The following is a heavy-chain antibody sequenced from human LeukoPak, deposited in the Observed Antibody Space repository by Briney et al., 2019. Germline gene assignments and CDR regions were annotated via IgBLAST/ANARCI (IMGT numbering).Heavy chain of an antibody. CDR2: INPNSGGT. Sequence: ASVNVSCKASGNSFTAHYMHWIRQAPGQGLEWMGWINPNSGGTNYAQKFQGRVTMTRDTSISTAYMELSRLRSDDTAVYYCASTYSSGPFDYWGQGTLVTVSS. CDR1: GNSFTAHY. CDR3: ASTYSSGPFDY. D-gene: IGHD6-19*01. J-gene: IGHJ4*02. V-gene: IGHV1-2*02.